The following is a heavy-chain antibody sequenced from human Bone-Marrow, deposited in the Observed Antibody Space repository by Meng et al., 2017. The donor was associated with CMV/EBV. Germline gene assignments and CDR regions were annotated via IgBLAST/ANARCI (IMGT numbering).Heavy chain of an antibody. CDR2: INPSDGSI. D-gene: IGHD6-6*01. V-gene: IGHV1-46*01. Sequence: FIYYYIPWGRQAPGQGLEWMAMINPSDGSITYAQKFRVRLTVTRDTSTSTVYMELSSLRSEDTAMYYCARDVEYTTSSGRYDFDYWGQGTLVTVSS. CDR3: ARDVEYTTSSGRYDFDY. J-gene: IGHJ4*02. CDR1: FIYYY.